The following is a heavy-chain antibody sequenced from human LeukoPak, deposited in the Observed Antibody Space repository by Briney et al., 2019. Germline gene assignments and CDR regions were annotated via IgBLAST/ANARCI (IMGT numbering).Heavy chain of an antibody. V-gene: IGHV3-9*02. CDR3: AKDIGTYYYYYGMDV. J-gene: IGHJ6*02. Sequence: LRLSCAASGFTSDDYAMHLVRHATGKGLEWVSGISWNSGSIGYADSVKGRFTISRDNAKNSLYLQMNSLRAEDTALYYCAKDIGTYYYYYGMDVWGQGTTVTVSS. CDR1: GFTSDDYA. CDR2: ISWNSGSI.